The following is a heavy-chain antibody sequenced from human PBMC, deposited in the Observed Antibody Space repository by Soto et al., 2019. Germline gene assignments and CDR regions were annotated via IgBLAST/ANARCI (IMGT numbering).Heavy chain of an antibody. D-gene: IGHD2-15*01. CDR3: ARLTGYCSGGSCYSGSHFDY. J-gene: IGHJ4*02. CDR2: IYYGGST. V-gene: IGHV4-39*01. CDR1: GGSVSSSSHY. Sequence: SETLSLTCTVSGGSVSSSSHYWGWIRQPPGKRLEWIAGIYYGGSTYYNPSLNSRITISVDMSQYQLSLKLNSVTAADMAVYYCARLTGYCSGGSCYSGSHFDYWGQGTLVT.